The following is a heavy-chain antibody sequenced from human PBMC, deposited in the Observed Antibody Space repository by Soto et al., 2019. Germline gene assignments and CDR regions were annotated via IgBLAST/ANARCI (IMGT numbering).Heavy chain of an antibody. J-gene: IGHJ3*02. CDR2: ISSSSSYT. D-gene: IGHD3-9*01. V-gene: IGHV3-11*05. CDR1: GFTFSDYY. Sequence: GGSLRLSCAASGFTFSDYYMSWIRQAQGKGLEWVSYISSSSSYTNYADSVKGRFTISRDNAKNSLYLQMNSLRAEDTAVYYCARDADILTGSDAFDIWAQGTMVTVSS. CDR3: ARDADILTGSDAFDI.